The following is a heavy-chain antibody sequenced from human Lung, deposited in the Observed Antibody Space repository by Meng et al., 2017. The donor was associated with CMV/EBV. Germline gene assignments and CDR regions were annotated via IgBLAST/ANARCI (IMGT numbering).Heavy chain of an antibody. V-gene: IGHV3-33*06. J-gene: IGHJ6*02. Sequence: GGSLRLXXAASGFTFSTYGMHWVRQAPGKGLEWVAVIWNDGSKKYYADSVKGRFTISRDNSKNTLYLQMNSLRAEDTAVYYCSKDYDFWSAYPDYYGKDVWGQGTXVTVSS. D-gene: IGHD3-3*01. CDR1: GFTFSTYG. CDR3: SKDYDFWSAYPDYYGKDV. CDR2: IWNDGSKK.